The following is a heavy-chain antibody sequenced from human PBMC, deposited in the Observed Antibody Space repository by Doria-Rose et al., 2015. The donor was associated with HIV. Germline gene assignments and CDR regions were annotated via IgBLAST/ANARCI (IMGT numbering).Heavy chain of an antibody. V-gene: IGHV3-20*04. Sequence: SLRLSCAASGFTFDDYGMSWVLQAPGKGLEWVSGINWNGDTTGYVDSVKGRFTISRDNAKNSLYLQMNSLRAEDTALYYCATLTVRSRAFDIWGQGTMVTVSS. CDR3: ATLTVRSRAFDI. CDR1: GFTFDDYG. D-gene: IGHD4-17*01. J-gene: IGHJ3*02. CDR2: INWNGDTT.